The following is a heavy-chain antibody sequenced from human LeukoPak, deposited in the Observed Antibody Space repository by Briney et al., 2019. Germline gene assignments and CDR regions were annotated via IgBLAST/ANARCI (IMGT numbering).Heavy chain of an antibody. J-gene: IGHJ4*02. CDR3: ARVRKLRTRGVMVPLDY. CDR1: GFTFNYYW. CDR2: IQQDGSEK. D-gene: IGHD3-10*01. Sequence: GGSLRLSCAASGFTFNYYWLTWVRQAPGKGVEWVANIQQDGSEKYYVDSVKGRFIISRDNAKNSLYLQMNSLRAEDTAVYYCARVRKLRTRGVMVPLDYWGQGTLVTVSS. V-gene: IGHV3-7*01.